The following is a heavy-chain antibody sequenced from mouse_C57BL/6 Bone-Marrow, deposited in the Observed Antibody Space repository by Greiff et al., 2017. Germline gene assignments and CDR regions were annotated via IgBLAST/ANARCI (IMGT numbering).Heavy chain of an antibody. CDR1: GFNIKDDY. J-gene: IGHJ4*01. CDR2: IDPENGDP. CDR3: TLYYGNSYAMDY. V-gene: IGHV14-4*01. D-gene: IGHD2-1*01. Sequence: VQLKQSGAELVRPGASVKLSCTASGFNIKDDYLHWVKQRPEKGLEWIGWIDPENGDPEYASKFKGKATITADTSYNTAYLQLSSLTSEDTAVYYFTLYYGNSYAMDYWGQGTSVTVSS.